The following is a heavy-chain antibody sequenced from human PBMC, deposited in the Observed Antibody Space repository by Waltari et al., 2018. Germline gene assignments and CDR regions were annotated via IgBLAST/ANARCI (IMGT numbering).Heavy chain of an antibody. CDR3: ARGLYCGGDCPQGVSYFDY. V-gene: IGHV4-4*07. D-gene: IGHD2-21*01. CDR1: GGSISSYY. CDR2: IYTSGST. J-gene: IGHJ4*02. Sequence: QVQLQESGPGLVKPSETLSLTCTVSGGSISSYYWSWIRQPAGKGLEWIGRIYTSGSTNYNPSLKSRVTMSVDTSKNQFSLKLSSVTAADTAVYYCARGLYCGGDCPQGVSYFDYWGQGTLVTVSS.